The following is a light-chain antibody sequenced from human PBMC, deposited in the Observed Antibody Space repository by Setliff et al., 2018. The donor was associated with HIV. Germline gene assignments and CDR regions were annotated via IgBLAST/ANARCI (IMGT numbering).Light chain of an antibody. J-gene: IGLJ1*01. CDR3: ISYADSSALYV. V-gene: IGLV2-14*03. Sequence: QSALTQPASVSGSPGQSVTISCTGASSDVGRYNFVSWYQQHPGKAPKLMIYDVDNRPAGVSNRFSGSKSGNTASLTISGLLAEDEADYYCISYADSSALYVFGSGTKVTVL. CDR2: DVD. CDR1: SSDVGRYNF.